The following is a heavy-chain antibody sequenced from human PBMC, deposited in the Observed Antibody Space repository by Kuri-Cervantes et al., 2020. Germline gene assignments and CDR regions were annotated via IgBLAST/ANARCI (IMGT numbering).Heavy chain of an antibody. Sequence: SETLSLTCAVYGGPFSGYYWSWIRQPPGKGLEWIGEINHSGSTNYNPSLKSRVTISVDKSKNQFSLKLSSVTAADTAVYYCARDSRWLENYYYYGMDFWGQGTTVTVSS. CDR1: GGPFSGYY. J-gene: IGHJ6*02. CDR3: ARDSRWLENYYYYGMDF. V-gene: IGHV4-34*01. CDR2: INHSGST. D-gene: IGHD6-19*01.